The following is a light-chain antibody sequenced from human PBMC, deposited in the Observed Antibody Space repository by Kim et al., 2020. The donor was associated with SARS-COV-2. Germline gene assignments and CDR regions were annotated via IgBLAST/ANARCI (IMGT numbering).Light chain of an antibody. Sequence: VLTQSPDTLSLSPGDRATLSCRASQSIDSSFLAWYQQKPGQAPTLLIYDSSTTATGIPDRFTGSGSETEFTLTITRLEPEDFALYCCQFFCVSSYTCGQGTKLEI. CDR3: QFFCVSSYT. CDR1: QSIDSSF. CDR2: DSS. J-gene: IGKJ2*01. V-gene: IGKV3D-20*02.